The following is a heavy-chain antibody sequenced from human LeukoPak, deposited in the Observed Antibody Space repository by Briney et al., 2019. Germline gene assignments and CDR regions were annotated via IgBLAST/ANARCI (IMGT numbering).Heavy chain of an antibody. Sequence: LSLTCAVYGGSFSYYYWSWIRQPPGKGLEWVSSISGSSSYIYYADSVKGRFTISRGNAKNSLYLQMNSLRAEDTAVYYCASDRITVAATETSFDYWGQGTLVTVSS. D-gene: IGHD6-19*01. V-gene: IGHV3-11*06. CDR3: ASDRITVAATETSFDY. CDR2: ISGSSSYI. CDR1: GGSFSYYY. J-gene: IGHJ4*02.